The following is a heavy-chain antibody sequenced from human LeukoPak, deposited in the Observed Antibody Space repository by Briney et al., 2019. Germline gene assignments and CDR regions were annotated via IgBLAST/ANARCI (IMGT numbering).Heavy chain of an antibody. V-gene: IGHV5-51*01. Sequence: GESLKISCRGSGYKFTNYWIACVRQMPGKGLEWMGIAYPADSDTRYSPSFQGQVTMSADKSISTAYLQWNSLKASDTAMYYCARQDIAARPPDAYWGQGTLVTVSS. CDR3: ARQDIAARPPDAY. CDR2: AYPADSDT. D-gene: IGHD6-6*01. J-gene: IGHJ4*02. CDR1: GYKFTNYW.